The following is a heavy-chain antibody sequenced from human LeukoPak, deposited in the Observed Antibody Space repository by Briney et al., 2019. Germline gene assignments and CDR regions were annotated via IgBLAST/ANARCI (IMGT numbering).Heavy chain of an antibody. CDR3: ARPPSRGYSSSFEY. Sequence: GESLKISWQGSGYRFPTYWIAWVRQMPGKGLEWMGIIYPDEANIRYSPSFQGQVTISADKSISTASLQWSSLKASDTAMYYCARPPSRGYSSSFEYWGQGTLVTVSS. D-gene: IGHD2-2*03. J-gene: IGHJ4*02. CDR2: IYPDEANI. CDR1: GYRFPTYW. V-gene: IGHV5-51*01.